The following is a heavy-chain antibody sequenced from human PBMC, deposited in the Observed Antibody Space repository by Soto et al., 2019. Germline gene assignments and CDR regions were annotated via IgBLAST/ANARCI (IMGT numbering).Heavy chain of an antibody. J-gene: IGHJ4*02. D-gene: IGHD1-7*01. CDR3: ARGGRQYNWNYAELDY. Sequence: SETLSLTCSVSGGSVNSGRYYWSWIRQPPWKGLEWIGYIYNSGSTNYNPSLKSRVLISVDTSQNQFSLKLTSVTAADTAVYYCARGGRQYNWNYAELDYWGQGARVTVSS. CDR2: IYNSGST. CDR1: GGSVNSGRYY. V-gene: IGHV4-61*01.